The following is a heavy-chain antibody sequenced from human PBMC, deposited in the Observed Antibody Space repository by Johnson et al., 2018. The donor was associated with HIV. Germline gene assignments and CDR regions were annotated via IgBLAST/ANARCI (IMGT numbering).Heavy chain of an antibody. CDR3: ARGKKQWLDEDAFDI. J-gene: IGHJ3*02. CDR2: INSDGSST. D-gene: IGHD6-19*01. Sequence: VQLVESGGGVVQPGRSLRLSCAASGFTFSSYAMHWVRQAPAKGLVWVSRINSDGSSTSYADSVKGRFTISRDNAKNTLYLQMNSLRAEDTAVYYCARGKKQWLDEDAFDIWGQGTMVTVSS. CDR1: GFTFSSYA. V-gene: IGHV3-74*02.